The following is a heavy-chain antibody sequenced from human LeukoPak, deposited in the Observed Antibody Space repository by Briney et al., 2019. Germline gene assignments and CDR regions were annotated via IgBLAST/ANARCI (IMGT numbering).Heavy chain of an antibody. Sequence: GGPLRLSCAASGFKFDAYPMSWVRQAPGKGLEWVSSISDSGGSTHYAESVRGRFSLSRDNFEKTLHLQMSRLRAEDTAVYYCAKGKINHDGAFDIWGQGTRVIVAS. CDR3: AKGKINHDGAFDI. CDR1: GFKFDAYP. D-gene: IGHD1-14*01. V-gene: IGHV3-23*01. J-gene: IGHJ3*02. CDR2: ISDSGGST.